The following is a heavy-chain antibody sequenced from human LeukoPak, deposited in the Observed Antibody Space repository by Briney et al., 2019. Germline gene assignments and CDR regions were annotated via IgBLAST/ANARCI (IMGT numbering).Heavy chain of an antibody. CDR1: GFTFSSYE. V-gene: IGHV3-48*03. CDR3: ARSRRDNYYYYGMDV. Sequence: GGSLRLSCAASGFTFSSYEMTWVRQAPGKGLEWVSNISSSDTTIHYADSVKGRFTISRDNARNSLYLQMNSLRAEDTAVYYCARSRRDNYYYYGMDVWGQGTTVTVSS. J-gene: IGHJ6*02. CDR2: ISSSDTTI. D-gene: IGHD5-24*01.